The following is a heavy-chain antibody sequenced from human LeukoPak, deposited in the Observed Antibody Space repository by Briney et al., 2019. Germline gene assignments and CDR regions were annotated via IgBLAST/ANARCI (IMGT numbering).Heavy chain of an antibody. V-gene: IGHV1-69*01. CDR1: GGTFSSYA. D-gene: IGHD2-2*01. Sequence: ASVNVSCTASGGTFSSYAISWVRQAPGQGLEWMGGIIPIFGTANYAQKFQGRVTITADESTSTAYMELSSLRSEDTAVYYCARDSPYCSSTSCYGGATWGQGTLVTVSS. J-gene: IGHJ4*02. CDR2: IIPIFGTA. CDR3: ARDSPYCSSTSCYGGAT.